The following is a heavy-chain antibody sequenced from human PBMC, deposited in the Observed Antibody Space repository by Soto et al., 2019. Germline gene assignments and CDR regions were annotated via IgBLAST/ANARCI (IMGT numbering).Heavy chain of an antibody. Sequence: EVQLLESGGGLVQPGGSLRVSCAASGFSFSSYVMSWVRHAPGKGLELVSAITGSGGDSYHADSVKGRFTISRDNTKNTLYLQMNSLRAEDTAVYYCAKGSGSSRPYYFDYWGQGTPVTVSS. CDR3: AKGSGSSRPYYFDY. CDR1: GFSFSSYV. CDR2: ITGSGGDS. D-gene: IGHD6-13*01. J-gene: IGHJ4*02. V-gene: IGHV3-23*01.